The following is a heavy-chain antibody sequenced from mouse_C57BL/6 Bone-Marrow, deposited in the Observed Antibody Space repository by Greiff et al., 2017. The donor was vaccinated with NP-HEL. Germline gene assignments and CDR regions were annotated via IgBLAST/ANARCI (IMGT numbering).Heavy chain of an antibody. CDR2: ISNGGGST. J-gene: IGHJ3*01. CDR3: ARGMVTTRGLAY. Sequence: EVKLMESGGGLVQPGGSLKLSCAASGFTFSDYYMYWVRQTPEKRLEWVAYISNGGGSTYYPDNVKGRFTISRDNAKNTLYLQMSRLKSEDTAMYYCARGMVTTRGLAYWGQGTLVTVAA. D-gene: IGHD2-2*01. V-gene: IGHV5-12*01. CDR1: GFTFSDYY.